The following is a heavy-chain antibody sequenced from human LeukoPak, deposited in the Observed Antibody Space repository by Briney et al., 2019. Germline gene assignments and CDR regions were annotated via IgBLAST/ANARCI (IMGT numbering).Heavy chain of an antibody. V-gene: IGHV1-69*13. CDR3: ATSMVRGVDTTYYFDY. CDR2: IIPIFGTA. D-gene: IGHD3-10*01. CDR1: GGTFSSYA. J-gene: IGHJ4*02. Sequence: GASVKVSCKASGGTFSSYAISWVRQAPGQGLEWMGGIIPIFGTANYAQKFQGRVTITADESTSTAYMELSSLRSEDTAVYYCATSMVRGVDTTYYFDYWVQGTLVTVSS.